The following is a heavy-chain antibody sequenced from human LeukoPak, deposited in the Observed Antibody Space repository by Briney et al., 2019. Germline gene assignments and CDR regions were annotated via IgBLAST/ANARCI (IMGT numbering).Heavy chain of an antibody. Sequence: SETLSLTCAVYGGSFCGYYWSWIRQPPGKGLEWIGEINHSGSTNYNPSLKSRVTISVDTSKNQFSLKLSSVTAADTAVYYCARGRKGTMVRGVILASYFDYWGQGTLVTVSS. J-gene: IGHJ4*02. D-gene: IGHD3-10*01. V-gene: IGHV4-34*01. CDR3: ARGRKGTMVRGVILASYFDY. CDR1: GGSFCGYY. CDR2: INHSGST.